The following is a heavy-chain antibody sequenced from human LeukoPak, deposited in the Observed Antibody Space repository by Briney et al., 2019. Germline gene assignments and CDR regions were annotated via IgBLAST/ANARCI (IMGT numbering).Heavy chain of an antibody. CDR1: GFTFSDHY. J-gene: IGHJ4*02. CDR2: TRNKANSYTT. D-gene: IGHD3-22*01. V-gene: IGHV3-72*01. CDR3: ARERGSDYYDSSGYE. Sequence: GGSLRLSCAASGFTFSDHYMDWVRQAPGKGLEWVGRTRNKANSYTTEYAASVKGRFTISRDDSKNSLYLQMNSLKTEDTAVYYCARERGSDYYDSSGYEWSQGTLVTVSS.